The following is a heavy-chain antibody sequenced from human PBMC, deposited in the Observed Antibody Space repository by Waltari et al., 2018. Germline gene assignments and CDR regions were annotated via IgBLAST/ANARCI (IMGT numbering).Heavy chain of an antibody. D-gene: IGHD3-16*02. J-gene: IGHJ4*02. Sequence: QVQLQESGPGLVKPSETLSLTCTVSGGSISSYYWSWIRQPPGKGLEWIGYIYYSGSTNYNPSLKSRVTISVDTSKSQFSLKLSSVTAADTAVYYCARGEVMITFGGVIAPGAFDYWGQGTLVTVSS. CDR3: ARGEVMITFGGVIAPGAFDY. CDR2: IYYSGST. V-gene: IGHV4-59*01. CDR1: GGSISSYY.